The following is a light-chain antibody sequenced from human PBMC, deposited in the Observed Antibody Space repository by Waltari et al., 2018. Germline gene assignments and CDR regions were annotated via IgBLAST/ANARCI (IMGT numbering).Light chain of an antibody. CDR2: KAN. V-gene: IGLV8-61*01. Sequence: LTCALSSGSLSTTSYATWYQQTPGQAPRTLVYKANARSSGVPDRFSGSILGNTAALTITGAQADDEADYYCALYMGSGIWVFGGGTRLTVL. J-gene: IGLJ3*02. CDR3: ALYMGSGIWV. CDR1: SGSLSTTSY.